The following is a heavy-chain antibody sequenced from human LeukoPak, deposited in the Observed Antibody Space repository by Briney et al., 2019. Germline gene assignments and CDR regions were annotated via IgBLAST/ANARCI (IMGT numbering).Heavy chain of an antibody. V-gene: IGHV4-61*02. CDR1: GGSVTSGNYY. J-gene: IGHJ4*02. CDR2: IYTNGGA. Sequence: SETLSLTCTVSGGSVTSGNYYWNWIRQPAGKGLEWIGRIYTNGGASYNPSLKSRVTISIDASKNQFSLKLSSVTAADTAVYFCAREPPGYWGQGILVTVSS. CDR3: AREPPGY.